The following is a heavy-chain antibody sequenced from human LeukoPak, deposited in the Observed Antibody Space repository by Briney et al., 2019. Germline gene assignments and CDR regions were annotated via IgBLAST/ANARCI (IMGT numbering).Heavy chain of an antibody. Sequence: GGSLRLSCAASGFTFSGYAMSWVRQAPGKGLEWVSAISGIGGSTYYADSVKGRLTISRDNSKNTLYLQMNSLRAEDTAVYYCAKSKDYYDSSGQGGGTYWGQGTLVTVSS. V-gene: IGHV3-23*01. CDR2: ISGIGGST. CDR3: AKSKDYYDSSGQGGGTY. D-gene: IGHD3-22*01. CDR1: GFTFSGYA. J-gene: IGHJ4*02.